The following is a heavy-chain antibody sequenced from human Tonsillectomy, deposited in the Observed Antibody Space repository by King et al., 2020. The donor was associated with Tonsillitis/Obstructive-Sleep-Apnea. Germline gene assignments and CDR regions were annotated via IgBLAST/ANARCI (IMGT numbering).Heavy chain of an antibody. D-gene: IGHD6-6*01. CDR2: IYPGDSDT. J-gene: IGHJ6*03. V-gene: IGHV5-51*01. CDR1: GYSFTSYW. CDR3: ARQDEYSSPTRYYYYYMDV. Sequence: QLVQSGAEVKKPGESLKISCKGSGYSFTSYWIGWVRQMPGKGLEWMGIIYPGDSDTRYSPSFQGQVTISADKSISTAYLQWSSLKASDTAMYYCARQDEYSSPTRYYYYYMDVWGKGTTVTVSS.